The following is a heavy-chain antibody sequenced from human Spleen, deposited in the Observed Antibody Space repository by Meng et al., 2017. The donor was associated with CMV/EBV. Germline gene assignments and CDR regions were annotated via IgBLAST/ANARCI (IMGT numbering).Heavy chain of an antibody. D-gene: IGHD2/OR15-2a*01. V-gene: IGHV3-23*01. CDR1: GFIFSNYA. CDR2: INDSGGRT. J-gene: IGHJ6*02. CDR3: AKDITRSTTYYYYYGMDV. Sequence: GGSLRLSCAASGFIFSNYAMNWIRQTPGKGLEWVSVINDSGGRTYYADSVKGRFTISRDNSKNTLYLQINSLRGDDTAVYYCAKDITRSTTYYYYYGMDVWGQGTTVTVSS.